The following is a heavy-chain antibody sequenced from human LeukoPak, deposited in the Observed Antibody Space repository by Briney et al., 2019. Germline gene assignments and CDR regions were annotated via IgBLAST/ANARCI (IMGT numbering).Heavy chain of an antibody. Sequence: SETLSLTCTVSGGSISSGGYYWSWIRQHPGKGLEWIGYIYYSGSTYYNPSLKSRATISVDTSKNQFSLKLSSVTAADTAVYYCARGSVLSGILDYWGQGTLVTVSS. D-gene: IGHD2-8*01. V-gene: IGHV4-31*03. CDR1: GGSISSGGYY. CDR2: IYYSGST. CDR3: ARGSVLSGILDY. J-gene: IGHJ4*02.